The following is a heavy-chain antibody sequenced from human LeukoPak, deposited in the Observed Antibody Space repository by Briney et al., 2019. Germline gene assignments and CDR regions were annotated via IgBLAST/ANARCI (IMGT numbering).Heavy chain of an antibody. CDR2: ILYDGSHQ. CDR3: VKGSGTNDYGMDT. D-gene: IGHD3-10*01. J-gene: IGHJ6*02. V-gene: IGHV3-30*18. Sequence: GGSLRLSRAASGFTFNRCGMHWVRQAPGKGLEWVAVILYDGSHQYYTHSVKGRFTISRDNSKNTMFLHMGSLRAEDTGVYYWVKGSGTNDYGMDTWGQGTTVTV. CDR1: GFTFNRCG.